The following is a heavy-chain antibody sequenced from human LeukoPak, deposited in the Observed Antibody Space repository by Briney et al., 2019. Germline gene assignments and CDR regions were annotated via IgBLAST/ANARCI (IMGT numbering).Heavy chain of an antibody. CDR2: ISDDGDRK. D-gene: IGHD1-20*01. CDR1: GFTFSSYG. CDR3: ARGRYNWKGEGENWFDP. J-gene: IGHJ5*02. Sequence: GRSLRLSCAASGFTFSSYGIHWVRQAPGKGLEWVAVISDDGDRKYYAGSVKGRFTISRDNSRDTLYLQMNSLRAEDTALYYCARGRYNWKGEGENWFDPWGQGTPVTVSS. V-gene: IGHV3-30*03.